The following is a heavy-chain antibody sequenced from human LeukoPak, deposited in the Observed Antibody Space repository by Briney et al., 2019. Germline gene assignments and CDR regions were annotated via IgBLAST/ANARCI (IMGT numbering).Heavy chain of an antibody. V-gene: IGHV3-48*02. CDR3: AREGYYGALDT. CDR2: ISSSSNVEV. J-gene: IGHJ3*02. D-gene: IGHD3-10*01. CDR1: GFTFSSYS. Sequence: PGGSLRLSCAASGFTFSSYSMKWVRQAPGKGLEWISYISSSSNVEVAYADSVKGRFTISRDNAKNSLYLQMNSLRDDDTAVYYCAREGYYGALDTWGQGTMVTVSS.